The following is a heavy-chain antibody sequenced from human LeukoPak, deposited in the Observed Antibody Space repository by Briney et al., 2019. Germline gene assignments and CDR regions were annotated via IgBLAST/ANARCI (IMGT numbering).Heavy chain of an antibody. J-gene: IGHJ6*02. CDR3: ARKVLRGNYYYGMDV. V-gene: IGHV4-59*12. Sequence: PSETLSLTCTVSGGSISSYYWSWIRQPPGKGLEWIGYIYYSGSTNYNPSLKSRVTISVDTSKNQFSLKLSSATAADTAVYYCARKVLRGNYYYGMDVWGQGTTVTVSS. CDR2: IYYSGST. D-gene: IGHD3-10*01. CDR1: GGSISSYY.